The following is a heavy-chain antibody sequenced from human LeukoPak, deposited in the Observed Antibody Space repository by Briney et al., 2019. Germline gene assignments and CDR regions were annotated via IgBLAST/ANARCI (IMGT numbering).Heavy chain of an antibody. CDR3: ARGGQGRYCSDISCFPFDY. CDR2: INPNSGGT. D-gene: IGHD2-15*01. J-gene: IGHJ4*02. Sequence: ASVKVSCKASGYTFTGYYMHWVRQAPGQGLEWMGWINPNSGGTNSAQKFQGRVTMTRDTSISTAYMELSRLTSDDTAVYYCARGGQGRYCSDISCFPFDYWGQGTLVTVSP. V-gene: IGHV1-2*02. CDR1: GYTFTGYY.